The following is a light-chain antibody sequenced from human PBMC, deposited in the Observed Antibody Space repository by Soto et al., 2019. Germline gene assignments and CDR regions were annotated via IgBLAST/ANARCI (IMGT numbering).Light chain of an antibody. CDR2: GAS. V-gene: IGKV3-20*01. CDR1: QSVGRNF. Sequence: PGERATLSCRASQSVGRNFLAWFQQKPAQAPRLLMYGASSSATGIPDKFSGSSSGTDFTLTITRLEPEDSAMYYCQQYAASPITFGQGTRLEIK. J-gene: IGKJ5*01. CDR3: QQYAASPIT.